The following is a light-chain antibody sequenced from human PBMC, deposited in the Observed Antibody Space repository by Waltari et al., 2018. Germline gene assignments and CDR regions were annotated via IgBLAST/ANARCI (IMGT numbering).Light chain of an antibody. CDR3: ATWDDSLKGT. CDR2: DNV. Sequence: QSVLTQPPSASGTPGQRVTISCSGSGSNIGSNSVNWYQQVPGTAPKLLIYDNVQRPSGVPDRFSGSKSGTSASLAISGRQPEDEADYYCATWDDSLKGTFGGGTKLTVL. CDR1: GSNIGSNS. J-gene: IGLJ2*01. V-gene: IGLV1-44*01.